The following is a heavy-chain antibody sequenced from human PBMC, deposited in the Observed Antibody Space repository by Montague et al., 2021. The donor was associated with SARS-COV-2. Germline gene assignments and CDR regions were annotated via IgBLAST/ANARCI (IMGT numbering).Heavy chain of an antibody. D-gene: IGHD3-10*01. V-gene: IGHV4-61*02. Sequence: TLSLTCTVSGASISTGIYYWSWIRQPARKGLEWIGRIRTTGHTDYNRSLGSRVFMSVDTSTNQFSLSVTSVTAADTAVYFCARFGGDTVPFDLWGQGTLVTVSS. CDR2: IRTTGHT. CDR1: GASISTGIYY. J-gene: IGHJ4*02. CDR3: ARFGGDTVPFDL.